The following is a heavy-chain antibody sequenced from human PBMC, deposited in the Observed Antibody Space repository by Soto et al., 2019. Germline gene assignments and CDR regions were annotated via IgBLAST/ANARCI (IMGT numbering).Heavy chain of an antibody. V-gene: IGHV3-48*02. J-gene: IGHJ4*02. CDR3: ARDSRYDFWSGYSFDY. CDR1: GFTFSSYS. CDR2: ISSSSTI. Sequence: GGSLRLSCAASGFTFSSYSMNWVRQAPGKGLEWVSYISSSSTIYYADSVKGRFTISRDNAKNSLYLQMNSLRDEDTAVYYCARDSRYDFWSGYSFDYWGQGTLVTVSS. D-gene: IGHD3-3*01.